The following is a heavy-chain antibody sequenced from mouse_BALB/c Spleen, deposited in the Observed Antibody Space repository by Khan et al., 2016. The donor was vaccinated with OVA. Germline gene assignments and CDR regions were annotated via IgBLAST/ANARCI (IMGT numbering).Heavy chain of an antibody. D-gene: IGHD3-1*01. J-gene: IGHJ2*01. CDR2: VNPSSGYT. CDR1: GYTFTSYT. CDR3: ARKSTRASY. V-gene: IGHV1-4*01. Sequence: QVLLQQSGAELVKPGASVKLSCKASGYTFTSYTMHWVKQRPGQGLEWIGYVNPSSGYTKYNQKFKDKATLTAVKSSSTAYMQLSSLTSEDSAVYYCARKSTRASYWGQGTTLTVSS.